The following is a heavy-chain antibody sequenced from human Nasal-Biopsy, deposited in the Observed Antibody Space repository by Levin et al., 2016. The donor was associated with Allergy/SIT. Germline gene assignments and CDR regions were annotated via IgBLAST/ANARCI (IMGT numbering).Heavy chain of an antibody. CDR2: ISWNSGSI. CDR3: AKDIFQGVGFGSRGSFDY. D-gene: IGHD3-3*01. CDR1: GFTFDDYA. J-gene: IGHJ4*02. V-gene: IGHV3-9*01. Sequence: GGSLRLSCVASGFTFDDYAMHWVRQAPGKGLERVSGISWNSGSIAYGDSVKGRFTTSRDNAKNSLYLQMDSLRPEDTALYYCAKDIFQGVGFGSRGSFDYWGQGTLVTVSS.